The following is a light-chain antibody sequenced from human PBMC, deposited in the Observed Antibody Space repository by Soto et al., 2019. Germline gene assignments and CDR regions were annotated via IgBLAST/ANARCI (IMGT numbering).Light chain of an antibody. CDR1: QSVLYTSYNKNL. CDR2: WAS. J-gene: IGKJ3*01. V-gene: IGKV4-1*01. CDR3: QQYYDSPPPFT. Sequence: DIVMTQSPDSLAVSLGERATINCKSSQSVLYTSYNKNLLAWYQQKPGQPPNLLIYWASTRESGVPDRFSGSGTGTDFALTISIRQAEDVAVYYCQQYYDSPPPFTFGPGTKVNI.